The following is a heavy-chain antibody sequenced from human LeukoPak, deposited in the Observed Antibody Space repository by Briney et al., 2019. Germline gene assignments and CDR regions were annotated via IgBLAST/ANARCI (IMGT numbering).Heavy chain of an antibody. CDR1: GGSMTSYY. CDR2: IYYTGST. CDR3: ARRSTLENFFDS. D-gene: IGHD6-6*01. J-gene: IGHJ4*02. V-gene: IGHV4-59*08. Sequence: SETLSLTCTVSGGSMTSYYWSWIRQPPGKGLEWIGNIYYTGSTNYNPSLKSRVTMSVDSSKGQLSLKLTPLTAADSAVYYCARRSTLENFFDSWGQGTPVTVSS.